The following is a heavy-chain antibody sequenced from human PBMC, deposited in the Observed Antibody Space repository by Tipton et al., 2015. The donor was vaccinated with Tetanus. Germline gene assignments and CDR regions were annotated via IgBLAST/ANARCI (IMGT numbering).Heavy chain of an antibody. CDR3: ASSLDTAMVDDAFDI. CDR2: IDYTRNT. CDR1: GGSVSGYY. Sequence: GLVKPSETLSLTCNVSGGSVSGYYWSWIRQPPGKGLEWIGYIDYTRNTYYGPSLQSRATISVDTSKNQFSLKLSSVTAADTAVYYCASSLDTAMVDDAFDIWGQGTMVTVSS. J-gene: IGHJ3*02. D-gene: IGHD5-18*01. V-gene: IGHV4-59*08.